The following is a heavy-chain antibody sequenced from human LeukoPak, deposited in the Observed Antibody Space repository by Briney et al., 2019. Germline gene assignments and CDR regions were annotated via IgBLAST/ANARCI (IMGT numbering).Heavy chain of an antibody. CDR3: ARDSVQGGALRFDI. V-gene: IGHV4-31*03. CDR1: GGSISSGGYY. D-gene: IGHD3-16*01. CDR2: IYYSGST. Sequence: SETLSLTCTVSGGSISSGGYYWSWIRQHPGKGLEWIGYIYYSGSTYYNPSLKSRVTISVDTSKNQFSLKLSSVTAADTAVYYCARDSVQGGALRFDIWGQGTMVTVSS. J-gene: IGHJ3*02.